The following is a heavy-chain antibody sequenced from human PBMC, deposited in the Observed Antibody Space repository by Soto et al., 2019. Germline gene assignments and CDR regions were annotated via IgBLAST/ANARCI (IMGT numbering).Heavy chain of an antibody. Sequence: GSLRLSCVASGFSIRNYGMHWVRQAPGKGLEWLTVISHDGTTYYADSVKGRFTISRDNSKNMLFLQMNSLRAEDTAIYYCAKKVNSGSGSQYFDYWGQGTLVTVSS. CDR3: AKKVNSGSGSQYFDY. CDR1: GFSIRNYG. CDR2: ISHDGTT. D-gene: IGHD3-10*01. J-gene: IGHJ4*02. V-gene: IGHV3-30*18.